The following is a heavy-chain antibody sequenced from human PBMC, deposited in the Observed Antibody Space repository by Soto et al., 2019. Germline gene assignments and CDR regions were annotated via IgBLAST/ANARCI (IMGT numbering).Heavy chain of an antibody. V-gene: IGHV3-21*01. CDR2: ISSTGTYL. J-gene: IGHJ4*02. CDR3: ARQLHFGELSLGF. D-gene: IGHD3-10*01. CDR1: GFTFSAYN. Sequence: GGSLRLSXAASGFTFSAYNIYWVRQAPGKGLEWVSFISSTGTYLNYAASVKGRFTISRDNANSSVFLQMDNLSAEDTAVYYCARQLHFGELSLGFWGQGTLVTVS.